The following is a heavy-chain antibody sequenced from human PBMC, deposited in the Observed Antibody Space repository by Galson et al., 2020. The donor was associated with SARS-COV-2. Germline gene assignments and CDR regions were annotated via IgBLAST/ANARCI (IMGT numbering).Heavy chain of an antibody. Sequence: GGSLRLSCAASGFIFDDYGMSWVRQAPGKGLEWVSGIIRHGASTGYAASVKGRITISRDNAKNFLYLQMNSLRVEDTALYYCARGYLGGPFDLWGQGILVTVSS. CDR2: IIRHGAST. V-gene: IGHV3-20*04. CDR1: GFIFDDYG. J-gene: IGHJ4*02. CDR3: ARGYLGGPFDL. D-gene: IGHD3-16*01.